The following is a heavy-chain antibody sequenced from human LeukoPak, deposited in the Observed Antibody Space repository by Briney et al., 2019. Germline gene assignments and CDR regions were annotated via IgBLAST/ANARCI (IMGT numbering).Heavy chain of an antibody. D-gene: IGHD3-3*01. CDR2: ISSSSSYI. V-gene: IGHV3-21*01. CDR1: GFTFSSYS. J-gene: IGHJ4*02. Sequence: TGGSLRLSCAASGFTFSSYSMNWVRQAPGKGLEWVSSISSSSSYIYYADSVKGRFTISRDNAKNSLYLQMNSLRAEDTAVYYCARGKSPIFGVVITPFDYWGQGTLATVSS. CDR3: ARGKSPIFGVVITPFDY.